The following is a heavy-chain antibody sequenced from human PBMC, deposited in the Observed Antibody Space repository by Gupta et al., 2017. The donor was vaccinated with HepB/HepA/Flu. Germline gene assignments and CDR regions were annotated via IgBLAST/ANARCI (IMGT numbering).Heavy chain of an antibody. D-gene: IGHD5-18*01. Sequence: EVQLVESGGGLVQPGRSLRLSCAASGFTFRSYEMNWVRQAPGKGLEWVSYISSSGSTISYADSVKGRFTISRDNAKNSLYLQMNSLRAEDTAVYYWARDTAMVVFDYWGQGTLVTASS. CDR2: ISSSGSTI. V-gene: IGHV3-48*03. J-gene: IGHJ4*02. CDR1: GFTFRSYE. CDR3: ARDTAMVVFDY.